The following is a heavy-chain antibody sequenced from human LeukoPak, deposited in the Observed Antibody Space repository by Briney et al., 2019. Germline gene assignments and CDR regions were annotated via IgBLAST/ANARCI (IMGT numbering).Heavy chain of an antibody. V-gene: IGHV5-51*01. J-gene: IGHJ5*02. D-gene: IGHD3-16*01. CDR1: GYSFTNYW. CDR3: ARLLTSGSNIRDWFDP. CDR2: VYPGDSDT. Sequence: GESLKISCKGSGYSFTNYWIGWVRQLPGKGLEGMGIVYPGDSDTRYNPSFQGQVTISADKSISTAYLQWSSLKAADTAMYYCARLLTSGSNIRDWFDPWGQGTLVTVSS.